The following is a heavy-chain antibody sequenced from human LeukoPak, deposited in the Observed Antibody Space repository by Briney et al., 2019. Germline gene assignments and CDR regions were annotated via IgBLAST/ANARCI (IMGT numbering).Heavy chain of an antibody. V-gene: IGHV4-59*08. J-gene: IGHJ5*02. CDR3: ARGIAPNWFDP. CDR1: GGSISSYY. CDR2: IYYSGST. Sequence: SETLSLTCTVSGGSISSYYWSWIRQPPGKGLEWIGYIYYSGSTNYNPSLKSRVTISVDTSKNQFSLKLSSVTAADTALYYCARGIAPNWFDPWGQGTLVTVSS. D-gene: IGHD6-13*01.